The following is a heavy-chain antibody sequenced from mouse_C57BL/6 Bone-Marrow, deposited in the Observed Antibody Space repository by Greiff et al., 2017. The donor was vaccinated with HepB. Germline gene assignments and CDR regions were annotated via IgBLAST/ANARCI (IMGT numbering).Heavy chain of an antibody. D-gene: IGHD1-1*01. J-gene: IGHJ1*03. V-gene: IGHV7-1*01. CDR3: ARDAPTTVVSYWYFDV. CDR1: GFTFSDFY. Sequence: EVKLVESGGGLVQSGRSLRLSCATSGFTFSDFYMEWVRQAPGKGLEWIAASRNKANDYTTEYSASVQGRFIVSRDTSQSILYLQMNALRAEDTAIYYCARDAPTTVVSYWYFDVWGTGTTVTVSS. CDR2: SRNKANDYTT.